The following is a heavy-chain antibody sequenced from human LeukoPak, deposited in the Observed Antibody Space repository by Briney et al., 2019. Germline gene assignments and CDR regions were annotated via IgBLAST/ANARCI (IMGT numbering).Heavy chain of an antibody. D-gene: IGHD3-22*01. CDR2: IYHSGST. Sequence: SETLSLTCTVSGGSISSYYWSWIRQPPGKGLEWIGYIYHSGSTNYNPSLKSRVTISVDTSKNQFSLKLSSVTAADTAVYYCASGYYDSSGYYYLGYWGQGTLVTVSS. CDR1: GGSISSYY. CDR3: ASGYYDSSGYYYLGY. V-gene: IGHV4-59*01. J-gene: IGHJ4*02.